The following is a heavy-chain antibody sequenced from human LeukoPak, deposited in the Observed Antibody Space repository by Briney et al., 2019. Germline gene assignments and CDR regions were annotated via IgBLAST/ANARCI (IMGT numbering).Heavy chain of an antibody. CDR3: ARVGYDWNVFDY. D-gene: IGHD1-20*01. CDR2: IGSSGSAI. CDR1: GFTFSNYA. J-gene: IGHJ4*02. Sequence: GGSLRLSCAASGFTFSNYAMNWVRQAPGKGLEWVSYIGSSGSAIYYADSVKGRFTISRDNSKNSLYLQMNSLSAEDTALYYCARVGYDWNVFDYWGQGTLVTVSS. V-gene: IGHV3-48*03.